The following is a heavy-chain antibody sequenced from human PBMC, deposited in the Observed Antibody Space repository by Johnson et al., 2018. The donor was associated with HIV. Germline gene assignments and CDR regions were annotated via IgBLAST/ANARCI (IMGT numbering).Heavy chain of an antibody. CDR2: IKSETDGGTT. J-gene: IGHJ3*02. CDR3: TTLLRVGITGPTTAFDI. V-gene: IGHV3-15*01. D-gene: IGHD1-20*01. Sequence: VQLVESGGGLVKPGGSLRLSCAASGFTFTNAWMSWVRQAPGKGLEWVGRIKSETDGGTTDYAAPVKGRFTISRDDSKNTLYLQMNSLKTEDTAVYYCTTLLRVGITGPTTAFDIWGQGTMVTVSS. CDR1: GFTFTNAW.